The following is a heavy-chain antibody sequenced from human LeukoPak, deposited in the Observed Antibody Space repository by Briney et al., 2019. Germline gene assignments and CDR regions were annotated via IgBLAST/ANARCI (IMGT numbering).Heavy chain of an antibody. CDR1: GFTFSSYS. CDR2: ISSSSSYI. J-gene: IGHJ4*02. V-gene: IGHV3-21*01. CDR3: ASRARTACSGGSCYAV. D-gene: IGHD2-15*01. Sequence: GGALRLSCAASGFTFSSYSMNWVRQAPGKGLEWVSSISSSSSYIYYADSVKGRFTISRDNAKNSLYLQMNSLRAEDTAVYYCASRARTACSGGSCYAVWGQGTLVTVSS.